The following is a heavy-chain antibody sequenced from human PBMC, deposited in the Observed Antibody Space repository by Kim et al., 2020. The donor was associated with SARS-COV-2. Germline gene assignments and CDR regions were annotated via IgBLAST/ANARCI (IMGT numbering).Heavy chain of an antibody. V-gene: IGHV1-3*01. CDR3: ARSHSVWFGEPSGGWFDP. D-gene: IGHD3-10*01. Sequence: ASVKVSCKASGYTFTSYAMHWVRQAPGQRLEWMGWINAGNGNTKYSQKFQGRVTITRDTSASTAYMELSSLRSEDTAVYYCARSHSVWFGEPSGGWFDPWGQGTLVTVSS. CDR2: INAGNGNT. J-gene: IGHJ5*02. CDR1: GYTFTSYA.